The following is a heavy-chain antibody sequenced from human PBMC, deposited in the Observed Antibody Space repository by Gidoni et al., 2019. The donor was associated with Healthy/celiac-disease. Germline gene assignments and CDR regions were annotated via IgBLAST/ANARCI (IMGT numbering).Heavy chain of an antibody. CDR3: ARGGKYCGGDCPDY. J-gene: IGHJ4*02. V-gene: IGHV1-8*01. CDR2: MNPNSGST. CDR1: VYTFPSYD. Sequence: QAQLVQSGAEVQKPGASVKVSCKASVYTFPSYDINWVRQATGQGLEWMGWMNPNSGSTGYAQKFQGRVTMTRNTSISTAYMELSSLRSEDTAVYYCARGGKYCGGDCPDYWGQGTLVTVSS. D-gene: IGHD2-21*02.